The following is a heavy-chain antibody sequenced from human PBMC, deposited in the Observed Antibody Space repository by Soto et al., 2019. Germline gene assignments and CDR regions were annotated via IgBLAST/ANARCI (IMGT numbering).Heavy chain of an antibody. Sequence: PGGSLRLSCAASGFTFSSYSMNWVRQAPGKGLEWVSSITSSSSYIYYADSVKGRFTISRDNAKNSLYLQMNSLRAEDTAVYYCAKDGRITIFGVVIGVYNWFDPWGQGTLVTVSS. D-gene: IGHD3-3*01. CDR3: AKDGRITIFGVVIGVYNWFDP. V-gene: IGHV3-21*01. CDR2: ITSSSSYI. CDR1: GFTFSSYS. J-gene: IGHJ5*02.